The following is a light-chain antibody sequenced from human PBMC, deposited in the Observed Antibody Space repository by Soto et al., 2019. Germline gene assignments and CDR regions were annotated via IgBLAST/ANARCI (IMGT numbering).Light chain of an antibody. Sequence: EIVLTQSPATLSLSPGERAIRSCWASQIVSGGYLAWYQQKPGLAPRLLIYDASTRATGIQDLFSASGSGKDFILNNIRVEPDDFAVDYCQEYGRSAITFGQVPRLVTK. CDR2: DAS. CDR1: QIVSGGY. J-gene: IGKJ5*01. CDR3: QEYGRSAIT. V-gene: IGKV3D-20*01.